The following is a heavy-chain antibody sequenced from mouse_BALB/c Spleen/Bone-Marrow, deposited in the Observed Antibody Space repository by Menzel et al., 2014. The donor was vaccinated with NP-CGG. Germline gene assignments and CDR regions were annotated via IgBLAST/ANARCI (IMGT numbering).Heavy chain of an antibody. CDR1: GFTFSSYV. J-gene: IGHJ4*01. Sequence: EVQVVESGGGLVKPGGSLKLSCAASGFTFSSYVMSWVRRSPEKRLEWVAEISSGGRYTYYPDTVTGRFTISRDSAKNTLYLEMSSLRSEDTAMYYCTRDQFITTATRAMDYWGQGTSVTVSS. CDR2: ISSGGRYT. V-gene: IGHV5-9-4*01. CDR3: TRDQFITTATRAMDY. D-gene: IGHD1-2*01.